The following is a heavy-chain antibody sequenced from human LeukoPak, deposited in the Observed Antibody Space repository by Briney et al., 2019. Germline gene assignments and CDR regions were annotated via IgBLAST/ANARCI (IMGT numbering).Heavy chain of an antibody. CDR2: IIPIFGTA. Sequence: GASVKFSCKAPGVTFSSYAISWVRQAPGQGLEWMGRIIPIFGTANYAQKFQGRVTITTDESTSTAYMELSSLRSEDTAVYYCAREGPLHDFWSGYYSDYWGQGTLVTVSS. CDR1: GVTFSSYA. J-gene: IGHJ4*02. CDR3: AREGPLHDFWSGYYSDY. V-gene: IGHV1-69*05. D-gene: IGHD3-3*01.